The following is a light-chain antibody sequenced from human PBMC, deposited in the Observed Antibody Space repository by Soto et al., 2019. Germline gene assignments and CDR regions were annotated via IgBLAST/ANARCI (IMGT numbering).Light chain of an antibody. CDR1: SSNIGGNT. V-gene: IGLV1-44*01. CDR3: AAWDDSLNGYV. CDR2: SNN. Sequence: QSVLTQPPSASGTAGQRVTISCSGSSSNIGGNTVNWYQQLPGTAPKLLIHSNNQRPSGVPDRFSGSKSGTSASLAISGLQSEDEADYYCAAWDDSLNGYVFGTGTKVTVL. J-gene: IGLJ1*01.